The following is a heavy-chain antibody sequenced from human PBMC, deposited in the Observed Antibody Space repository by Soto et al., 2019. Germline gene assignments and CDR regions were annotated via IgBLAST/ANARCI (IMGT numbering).Heavy chain of an antibody. Sequence: SETLSLTCTVSGGSISRGGYYWSWIRQHPGKGLEWIGYIYYSGSTYYNPSLESRVTIAVDPSKNQFSLKLSSVTAADTAVYYCARVRWGRTVIFDYWGQGTLVTVS. CDR2: IYYSGST. J-gene: IGHJ4*02. CDR1: GGSISRGGYY. V-gene: IGHV4-31*03. CDR3: ARVRWGRTVIFDY. D-gene: IGHD3-16*01.